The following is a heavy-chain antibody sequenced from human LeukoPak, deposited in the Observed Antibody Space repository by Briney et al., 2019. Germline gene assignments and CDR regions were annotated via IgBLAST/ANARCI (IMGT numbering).Heavy chain of an antibody. Sequence: GGSLRLSCAAPGFTFSSYGMAWVRQAPGKGLEWVANIKGDESARHQADSVKGRFTISRDNTRNSLYLQMTNLRGDDAAVYYCARDVVGSLDYWGQGTLVTVSS. CDR1: GFTFSSYG. CDR2: IKGDESAR. J-gene: IGHJ4*02. V-gene: IGHV3-7*01. D-gene: IGHD1-26*01. CDR3: ARDVVGSLDY.